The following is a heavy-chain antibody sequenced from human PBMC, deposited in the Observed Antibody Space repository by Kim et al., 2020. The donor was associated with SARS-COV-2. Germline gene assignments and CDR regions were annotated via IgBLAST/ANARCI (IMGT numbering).Heavy chain of an antibody. J-gene: IGHJ4*02. Sequence: SETLSLTCTVSGGSISSYYWSWIRQPPGKGLEWIGYIYYSGSTNYNPSLKSRVTISVNTSKNQFSLKLSSVTAADTAVYYCAAITGDWEDYWGQGTLVTVSS. V-gene: IGHV4-59*01. CDR2: IYYSGST. CDR3: AAITGDWEDY. CDR1: GGSISSYY. D-gene: IGHD7-27*01.